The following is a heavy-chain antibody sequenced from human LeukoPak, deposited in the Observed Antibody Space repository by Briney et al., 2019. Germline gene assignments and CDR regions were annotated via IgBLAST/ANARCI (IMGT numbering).Heavy chain of an antibody. D-gene: IGHD3/OR15-3a*01. CDR2: INNDGGDT. CDR1: GFTFNSHW. Sequence: GGSLRLSCAASGFTFNSHWMHWVRHAPGKGLVWVSRINNDGGDTIYADSVKGRFSISRDNAKNTLYLQMNSLRAEDTAVYYCVRGSFGPDIWGQGTMVTVSS. CDR3: VRGSFGPDI. J-gene: IGHJ3*02. V-gene: IGHV3-74*01.